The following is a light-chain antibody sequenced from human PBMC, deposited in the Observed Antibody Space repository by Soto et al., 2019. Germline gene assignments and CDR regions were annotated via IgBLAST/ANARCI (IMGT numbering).Light chain of an antibody. CDR2: GAS. CDR1: QSVTSSN. V-gene: IGKV3-15*01. Sequence: EIVLTQSPGTLSLSPGERATLSCTASQSVTSSNLAWYQQKPGQAPRLLIYGASTRATGIPARFSGSGSGTEFTLTISSLQSEDFAVYYCQQYNNWPPWTFGQGTKVEIK. CDR3: QQYNNWPPWT. J-gene: IGKJ1*01.